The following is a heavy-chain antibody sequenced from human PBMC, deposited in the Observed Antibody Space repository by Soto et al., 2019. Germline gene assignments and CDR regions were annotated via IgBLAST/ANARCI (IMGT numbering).Heavy chain of an antibody. CDR2: IYYSGRT. V-gene: IGHV4-61*05. Sequence: SETLSLTCTVSGDSIRSSSHYWAWNRQPPGKGLEWIGYIYYSGRTNYNPSLKSRVTISVDTSKNQFSLKLSSVTAADTAVYYCARGYCSSTICYIWDNWFDPWGQGTLVNVSS. CDR3: ARGYCSSTICYIWDNWFDP. J-gene: IGHJ5*02. D-gene: IGHD2-2*02. CDR1: GDSIRSSSHY.